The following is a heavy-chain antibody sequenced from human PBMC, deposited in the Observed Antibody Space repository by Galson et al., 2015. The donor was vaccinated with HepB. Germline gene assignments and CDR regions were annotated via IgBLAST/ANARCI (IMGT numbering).Heavy chain of an antibody. CDR3: TRASFSGMHV. V-gene: IGHV3-74*01. J-gene: IGHJ6*02. Sequence: SLRLSCAASGFSFSRSWMHWVRQAPGKGPVWVSLINSDGSSRRYADSVKGRFTISRDNAKNTLYLQLNSLRVEDTAVYYCTRASFSGMHVWGQGTPFTASS. CDR2: INSDGSSR. D-gene: IGHD2/OR15-2a*01. CDR1: GFSFSRSW.